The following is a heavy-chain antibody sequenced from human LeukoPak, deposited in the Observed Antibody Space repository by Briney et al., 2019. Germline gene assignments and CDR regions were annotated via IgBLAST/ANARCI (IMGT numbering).Heavy chain of an antibody. D-gene: IGHD5-24*01. CDR2: ISYDGINK. CDR1: GFTFSSYA. CDR3: ARGDGYIDIEIDY. Sequence: PGRSLRLSCAASGFTFSSYAMHWVRQAPGKGLEWVAVISYDGINKYYADSVKGRFTISRDSSKNTLYLQVNSLRAEDTAVYYCARGDGYIDIEIDYWGQGTLVTVSS. V-gene: IGHV3-30*04. J-gene: IGHJ4*02.